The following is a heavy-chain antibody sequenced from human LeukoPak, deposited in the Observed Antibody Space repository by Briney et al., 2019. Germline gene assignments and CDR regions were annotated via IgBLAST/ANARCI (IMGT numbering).Heavy chain of an antibody. Sequence: SETLSLTCTVSGGSISSYCWSWIRQPPGKGLEWIGSIYYSGSTNYDPSLKSRVTMSVDTSKNQFSLKLSSVTAADTAVYYCARDRYYYGSGSYYFDYWGQGTLVTVSP. CDR3: ARDRYYYGSGSYYFDY. D-gene: IGHD3-10*01. CDR1: GGSISSYC. V-gene: IGHV4-59*01. CDR2: IYYSGST. J-gene: IGHJ4*02.